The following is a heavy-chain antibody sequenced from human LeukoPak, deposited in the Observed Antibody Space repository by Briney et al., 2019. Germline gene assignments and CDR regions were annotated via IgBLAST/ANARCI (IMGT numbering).Heavy chain of an antibody. CDR3: ARDKAAAYAY. CDR1: GFTFSSYS. Sequence: GGSLRLSCAASGFTFSSYSVNWVRQAPGKGLEWVSSISSSSSYIYYADSVKGRFTISRDNAKNSLYLQMNSLRAEDTAVYYCARDKAAAYAYWGQGTLVTVSS. CDR2: ISSSSSYI. V-gene: IGHV3-21*01. D-gene: IGHD6-13*01. J-gene: IGHJ4*02.